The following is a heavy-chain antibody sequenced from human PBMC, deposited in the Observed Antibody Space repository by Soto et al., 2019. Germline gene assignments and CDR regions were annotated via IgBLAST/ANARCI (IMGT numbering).Heavy chain of an antibody. CDR1: GGSISSSSYY. CDR2: IYYSGST. CDR3: ARSGGASGWSYYYYGMDV. V-gene: IGHV4-39*01. J-gene: IGHJ6*02. D-gene: IGHD6-19*01. Sequence: SETLSLTCTVSGGSISSSSYYWGWIRQPPGKGLEWIGSIYYSGSTYYNPSLKSRVTISVDTSKNQFSLKLSSVTAADTAVYYCARSGGASGWSYYYYGMDVWGQGTTVTAP.